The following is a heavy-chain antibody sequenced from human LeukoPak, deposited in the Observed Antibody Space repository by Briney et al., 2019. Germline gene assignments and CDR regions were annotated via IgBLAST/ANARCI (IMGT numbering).Heavy chain of an antibody. J-gene: IGHJ4*02. V-gene: IGHV3-23*01. CDR2: ISGSGGST. Sequence: PGGSLRLSCAASGFTFSSYGMSWVRQAPGKGLEWVSAISGSGGSTYYADSVKGRFTISRDNSKNTLYLQMNSLRAEDTAVYYCAKGGYFVYLLDYWGQGTLVTVSS. CDR1: GFTFSSYG. D-gene: IGHD3-22*01. CDR3: AKGGYFVYLLDY.